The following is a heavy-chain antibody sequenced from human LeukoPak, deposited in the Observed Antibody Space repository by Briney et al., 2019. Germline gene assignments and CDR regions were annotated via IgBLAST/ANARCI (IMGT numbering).Heavy chain of an antibody. CDR3: ARVGLENPVLRYFDWLSYYFDY. Sequence: ASVKVSCKASGYTFTGYFMHWVRQAPGQGLEWMGWISAYNGNTNYAQKLQGRVTMTTDTSTSTAYMELRSLRSDGTAVYYCARVGLENPVLRYFDWLSYYFDYWGQGTLVTVSS. CDR2: ISAYNGNT. V-gene: IGHV1-18*04. D-gene: IGHD3-9*01. J-gene: IGHJ4*02. CDR1: GYTFTGYF.